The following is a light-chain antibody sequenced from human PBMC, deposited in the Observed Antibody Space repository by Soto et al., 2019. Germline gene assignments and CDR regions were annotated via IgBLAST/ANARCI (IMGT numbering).Light chain of an antibody. V-gene: IGKV1-5*01. Sequence: IQMTQSPSTLPASVGDRVTITCRASQSISNWLAWYQQKPGTAPKILIYQTSIRAAGIPARFSASGTGTDFNLTISEVQTEDFAVYECHQRQSWTRTFGQGTKVDIK. J-gene: IGKJ1*01. CDR2: QTS. CDR3: HQRQSWTRT. CDR1: QSISNW.